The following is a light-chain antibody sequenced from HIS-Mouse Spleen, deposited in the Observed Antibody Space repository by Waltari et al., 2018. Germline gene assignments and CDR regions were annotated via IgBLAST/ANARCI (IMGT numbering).Light chain of an antibody. V-gene: IGLV1-44*01. Sequence: QSVLTQPPSASGTPEQRVTCSCSGSSSNIGSNTVNWYQQLPGTAPKLLIYSNNQRPSGVPDRFSGSKSGTSASLAISGLQSEDEADYYCAAWDDSLNGYVFGTGTKVTVL. CDR2: SNN. J-gene: IGLJ1*01. CDR3: AAWDDSLNGYV. CDR1: SSNIGSNT.